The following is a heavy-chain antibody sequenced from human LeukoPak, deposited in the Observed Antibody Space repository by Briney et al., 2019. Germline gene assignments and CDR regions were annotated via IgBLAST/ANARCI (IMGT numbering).Heavy chain of an antibody. D-gene: IGHD6-13*01. CDR2: IYSGGST. CDR1: GFTVSSNY. J-gene: IGHJ4*02. Sequence: GSLRLSCAASGFTVSSNYMSWVRQAPGKGLEWVSVIYSGGSTYYADSVKGRLTISRDNSKNTLYLQMNSLRAEDTAVYYCAREHIAGYSSSWYFDYWGQGTLVTASS. V-gene: IGHV3-66*01. CDR3: AREHIAGYSSSWYFDY.